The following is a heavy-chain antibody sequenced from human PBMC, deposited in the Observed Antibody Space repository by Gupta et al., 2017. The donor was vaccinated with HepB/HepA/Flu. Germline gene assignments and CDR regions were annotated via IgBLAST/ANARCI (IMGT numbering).Heavy chain of an antibody. D-gene: IGHD2-8*01. J-gene: IGHJ6*03. CDR3: VRDHCTTPTCHKESHMDV. CDR1: GFTFTNYA. Sequence: EEHLLESGGGLVQPGGSLGLSCVASGFTFTNYAMTWVRQATGRGLGWVSEIRGDGGDIDYEDSGRGRLTVSRDNSRNTLYGHINSLREEEKEKYYCVRDHCTTPTCHKESHMDVWGKGTTVHVS. V-gene: IGHV3-23*01. CDR2: IRGDGGDI.